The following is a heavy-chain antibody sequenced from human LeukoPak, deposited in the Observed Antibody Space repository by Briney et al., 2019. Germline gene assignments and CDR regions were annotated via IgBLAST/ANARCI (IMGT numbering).Heavy chain of an antibody. CDR1: GGSISCGDYY. V-gene: IGHV4-30-4*01. Sequence: SETLSLTCTVSGGSISCGDYYWSWIRQPPGKGLEWIGYIYYSGSTYYNPSLKSRVTISVDTSKNQFSLKLSSVTAADTAVYYCARASWRRYYFDYWGQGTLVTVSS. CDR2: IYYSGST. J-gene: IGHJ4*02. D-gene: IGHD2-2*01. CDR3: ARASWRRYYFDY.